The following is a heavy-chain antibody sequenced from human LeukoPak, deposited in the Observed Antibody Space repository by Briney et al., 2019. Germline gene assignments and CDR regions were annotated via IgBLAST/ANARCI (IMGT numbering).Heavy chain of an antibody. CDR1: GYTLTELS. D-gene: IGHD1-1*01. V-gene: IGHV1-24*01. J-gene: IGHJ3*02. CDR3: ATDPGVPHAFDI. Sequence: ASVKVSCKVSGYTLTELSMHWVRQAPGKGLEWMGGFDPEDGETIYAQKFQGRVTMTEDTSTDTAYMELSSLRSEDTAVYYCATDPGVPHAFDIWGQGTMVTVSS. CDR2: FDPEDGET.